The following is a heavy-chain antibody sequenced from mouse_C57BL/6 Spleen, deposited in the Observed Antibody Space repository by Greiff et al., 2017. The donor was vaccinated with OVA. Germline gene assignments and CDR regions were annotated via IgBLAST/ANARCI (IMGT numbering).Heavy chain of an antibody. Sequence: VQLQQSGAELVKPGASVKLSCTASGFNIKDYYMHWVKQRPEQGLEWIGRIDPEDGATKYAPKFQGTATITADTSSNTAYLQLSSLTSEDTAVYYCARSNGNDIDYWGQGTTLTVSS. V-gene: IGHV14-2*01. CDR3: ARSNGNDIDY. D-gene: IGHD2-2*01. CDR1: GFNIKDYY. J-gene: IGHJ2*01. CDR2: IDPEDGAT.